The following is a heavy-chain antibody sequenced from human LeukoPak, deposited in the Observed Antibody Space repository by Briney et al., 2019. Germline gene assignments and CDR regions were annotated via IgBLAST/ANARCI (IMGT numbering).Heavy chain of an antibody. D-gene: IGHD2-15*01. V-gene: IGHV3-33*01. J-gene: IGHJ4*02. CDR1: GFTLNNYG. CDR2: IWYDRNNK. Sequence: GGSLTLSCAPSGFTLNNYGMHWVRQAPDKGLEWVAVIWYDRNNKYYADSVKGRFTISRDNSNNALYLQMNSLRAEDTAVYYCARDTCSGGSCYFWDYWGQGTLVTVSS. CDR3: ARDTCSGGSCYFWDY.